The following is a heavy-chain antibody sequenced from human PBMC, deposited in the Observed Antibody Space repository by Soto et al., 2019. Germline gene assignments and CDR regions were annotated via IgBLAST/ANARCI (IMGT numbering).Heavy chain of an antibody. CDR1: GGSISSSSYY. D-gene: IGHD3-3*01. CDR3: ASHAEAYYDFWSGPSHWFDP. J-gene: IGHJ5*02. CDR2: IYYSGST. Sequence: SETLSLTCTVSGGSISSSSYYWGWIRQPPGKGLEWIGSIYYSGSTYYNPSLKSRVTISVDTSKNQFSLKLSSVTAADTAVYYSASHAEAYYDFWSGPSHWFDPWGQGTLVTVSS. V-gene: IGHV4-39*01.